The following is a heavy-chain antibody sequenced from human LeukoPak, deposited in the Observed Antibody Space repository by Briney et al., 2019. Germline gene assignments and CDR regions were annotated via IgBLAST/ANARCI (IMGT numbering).Heavy chain of an antibody. D-gene: IGHD2-21*01. V-gene: IGHV1-2*02. CDR1: GYTFTGYY. CDR2: INPNSGGT. Sequence: GASVKVSCKASGYTFTGYYMHWVRQAPGQGLEWMGWINPNSGGTNYAQKFQGRVTMTRDTSISTAHMELSRLRSDDTAVYYCAKGRRVNSPYYYYYMDVWGKGTTVTISS. J-gene: IGHJ6*03. CDR3: AKGRRVNSPYYYYYMDV.